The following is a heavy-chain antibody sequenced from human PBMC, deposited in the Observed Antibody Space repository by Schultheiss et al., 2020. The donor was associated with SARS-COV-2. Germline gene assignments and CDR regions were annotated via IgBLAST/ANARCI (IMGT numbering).Heavy chain of an antibody. J-gene: IGHJ1*01. CDR1: GGSISRSGYY. V-gene: IGHV4-39*01. CDR2: MFYTDNT. D-gene: IGHD2-15*01. Sequence: SQTLSLTCTVSGGSISRSGYYWGWIRPPPGKGLEWIGSMFYTDNTYYNPPLKSRVTISADTSKNQFSLKLSSVTATDTAVYYCVSTSDIVVAVATTWGQGTLVTVSS. CDR3: VSTSDIVVAVATT.